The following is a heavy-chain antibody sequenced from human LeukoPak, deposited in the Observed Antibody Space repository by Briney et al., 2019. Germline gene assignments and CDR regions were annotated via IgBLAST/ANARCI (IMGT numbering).Heavy chain of an antibody. V-gene: IGHV3-7*01. CDR2: IKPDGSEK. CDR3: ARDKSGTWGVDY. J-gene: IGHJ4*02. Sequence: GGSLRLSCAASGFTFSTYWMGWVRQAPGKGLEWVAKIKPDGSEKDYVDSVKGRFTISRDNAKNSLYLQMNSLRAEDTAVYYCARDKSGTWGVDYWGQGTLVTVSS. CDR1: GFTFSTYW. D-gene: IGHD3-16*01.